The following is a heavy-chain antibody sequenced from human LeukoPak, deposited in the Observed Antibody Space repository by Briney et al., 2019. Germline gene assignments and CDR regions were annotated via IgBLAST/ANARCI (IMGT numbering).Heavy chain of an antibody. CDR3: ARSAPGIAAAGNYYYYYMDV. CDR2: ISAYNGNT. D-gene: IGHD6-13*01. CDR1: GYTFTSYG. V-gene: IGHV1-18*01. Sequence: ASVKVSCKASGYTFTSYGIGWVRQAPGQGLEWMGWISAYNGNTNYAQKLQGRVTMTTDTSTSTAYMELRSLRSDDTAVYYCARSAPGIAAAGNYYYYYMDVWGKGTTVTVSS. J-gene: IGHJ6*03.